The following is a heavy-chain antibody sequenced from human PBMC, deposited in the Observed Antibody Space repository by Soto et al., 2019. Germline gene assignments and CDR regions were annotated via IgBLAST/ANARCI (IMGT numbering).Heavy chain of an antibody. D-gene: IGHD5-18*01. CDR2: ISNDGNTK. CDR1: GFTFRSHG. J-gene: IGHJ4*02. CDR3: AKDREDTAMTFDY. V-gene: IGHV3-30*18. Sequence: QVQLVESGGGLVQAGRSLRLSCAVSGFTFRSHGMHWVRQAPGKGLEWLAVISNDGNTKYYADSVKGRFTISRDNSKDTLDLQMTTLRPEDTAVYYCAKDREDTAMTFDYWGQGTLVTVSS.